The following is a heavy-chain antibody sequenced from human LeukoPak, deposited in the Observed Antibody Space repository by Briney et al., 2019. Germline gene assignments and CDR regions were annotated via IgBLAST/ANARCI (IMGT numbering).Heavy chain of an antibody. V-gene: IGHV1-46*01. Sequence: ASVKVFCKASGYTFTSYYMHWVPHAPGQGLEWMGIINPSCGSTIYAQKFQGRVTINRDTSTSTVYMELSSLRSEDTAVYYCARDLWFRELLFYFDYWGQGTLVTVSS. D-gene: IGHD3-10*01. CDR2: INPSCGST. J-gene: IGHJ4*02. CDR3: ARDLWFRELLFYFDY. CDR1: GYTFTSYY.